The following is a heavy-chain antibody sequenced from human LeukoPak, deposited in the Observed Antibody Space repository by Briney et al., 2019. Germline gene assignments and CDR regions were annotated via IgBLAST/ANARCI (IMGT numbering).Heavy chain of an antibody. Sequence: GGSLRLSCASSGFTFSSYWMSWVRQAPGKGLQWVANIKQDGSEKYYVDSVKGRFTISRDNAKNSLYLQMNTRRAEDTAVYYCARDGNYDFWSGYYVYWGQGTLVTVYS. J-gene: IGHJ4*02. CDR2: IKQDGSEK. CDR3: ARDGNYDFWSGYYVY. D-gene: IGHD3-3*01. CDR1: GFTFSSYW. V-gene: IGHV3-7*01.